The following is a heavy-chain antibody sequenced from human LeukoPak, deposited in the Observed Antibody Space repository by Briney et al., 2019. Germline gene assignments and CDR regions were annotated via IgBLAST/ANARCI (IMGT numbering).Heavy chain of an antibody. V-gene: IGHV3-9*01. J-gene: IGHJ5*02. Sequence: TGRSLRLSCVASGFTFDDYAMHWVRQAPGKGLEWVSGISWNSGSIGYADSVKGRFTISRDNAKNSLYLQMNSLRAEDTALYYCAKAATPYSSGYNWFDPWGQGTLVTISS. CDR2: ISWNSGSI. CDR1: GFTFDDYA. CDR3: AKAATPYSSGYNWFDP. D-gene: IGHD6-19*01.